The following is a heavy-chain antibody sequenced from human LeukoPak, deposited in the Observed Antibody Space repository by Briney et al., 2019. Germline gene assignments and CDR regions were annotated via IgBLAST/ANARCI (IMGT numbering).Heavy chain of an antibody. D-gene: IGHD2-15*01. CDR1: GFTFSSYG. CDR2: ISYDGSNK. V-gene: IGHV3-30*03. CDR3: AREPYSYCSGGSCYTLAPWY. Sequence: GGSLRLSCAASGFTFSSYGVHWVRQAPGKGLEWVAVISYDGSNKYYADSVKGRFTISRDNSKNTLYLQMNSLRAEDTAVYYCAREPYSYCSGGSCYTLAPWYWGQGTLVTVSS. J-gene: IGHJ4*02.